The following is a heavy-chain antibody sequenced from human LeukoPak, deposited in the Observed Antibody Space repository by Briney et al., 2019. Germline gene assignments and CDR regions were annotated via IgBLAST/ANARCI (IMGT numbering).Heavy chain of an antibody. D-gene: IGHD5-18*01. J-gene: IGHJ4*02. CDR2: ISAYNGNT. V-gene: IGHV1-18*01. CDR3: ARATRGYSYGLLDY. CDR1: GYTFTSYG. Sequence: ASVKVSCKASGYTFTSYGISWVRQAPGQGLEWMGWISAYNGNTNYAQKLQGRVTTTTDTSTSTAYMELRSLRSDDTAVYYCARATRGYSYGLLDYWGQGTLVTVSS.